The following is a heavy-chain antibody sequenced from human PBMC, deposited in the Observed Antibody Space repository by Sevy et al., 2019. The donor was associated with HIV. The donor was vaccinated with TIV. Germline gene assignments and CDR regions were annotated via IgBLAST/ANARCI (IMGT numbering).Heavy chain of an antibody. CDR2: ISYDGSNK. CDR3: ARVGVVVPAAKFYYYYGMDV. V-gene: IGHV3-30-3*01. D-gene: IGHD2-2*01. Sequence: GGSLRLSCAASGFTFSSYAMHWVRQAPGKGLEWVAVISYDGSNKYYGDSVKGRFTISRDNSKNTLYLQMNSLRAEDTAVYYCARVGVVVPAAKFYYYYGMDVWGQGTTVTVSS. CDR1: GFTFSSYA. J-gene: IGHJ6*02.